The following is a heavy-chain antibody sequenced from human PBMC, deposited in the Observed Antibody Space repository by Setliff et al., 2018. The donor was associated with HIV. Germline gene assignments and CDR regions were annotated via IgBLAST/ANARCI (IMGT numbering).Heavy chain of an antibody. V-gene: IGHV3-48*03. Sequence: PGGSLRLSCAASGFIFSSYEMNWVRQAPGKGLEWVSYISSSGSPIHYADSVRDRFTISRDNAKNTLYLQMNTLRVEDTAIYYCVSGHMWSPSSAFNVWGQGTLVTVSS. J-gene: IGHJ3*01. CDR1: GFIFSSYE. CDR2: ISSSGSPI. CDR3: VSGHMWSPSSAFNV. D-gene: IGHD3-10*01.